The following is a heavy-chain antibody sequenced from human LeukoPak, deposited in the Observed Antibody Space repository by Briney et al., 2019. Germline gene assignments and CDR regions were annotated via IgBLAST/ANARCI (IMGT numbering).Heavy chain of an antibody. CDR3: ARSTGYGDYYFDY. CDR2: FYRGDST. J-gene: IGHJ4*02. Sequence: GGSLRLSCAASGFSVSSSYMYWVRQAPGKGLEWVSFFYRGDSTYYAESVRGRFTISRDNSKNTLYLQMNSLRAEDTAVYYCARSTGYGDYYFDYWGQGTLVTVSS. V-gene: IGHV3-53*01. D-gene: IGHD4-17*01. CDR1: GFSVSSSY.